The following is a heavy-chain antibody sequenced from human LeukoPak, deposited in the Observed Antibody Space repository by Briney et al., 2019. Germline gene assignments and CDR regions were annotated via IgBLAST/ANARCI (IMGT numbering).Heavy chain of an antibody. V-gene: IGHV4-4*07. CDR1: GDSITDDY. D-gene: IGHD3-3*02. J-gene: IGHJ6*03. Sequence: SETLSLTCTVSGDSITDDYYTWIRQPAGKGLEWIGRIHSGGTTNYNPSQMSRVTLSIDKSKKYISLILTSVTAADTALYYCARDNGSGYTKGYEHYYYYLDVWGKGTTVTVSS. CDR3: ARDNGSGYTKGYEHYYYYLDV. CDR2: IHSGGTT.